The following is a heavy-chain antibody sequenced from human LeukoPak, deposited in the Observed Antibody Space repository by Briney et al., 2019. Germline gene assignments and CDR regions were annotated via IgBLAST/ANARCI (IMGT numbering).Heavy chain of an antibody. D-gene: IGHD2-8*02. J-gene: IGHJ4*02. CDR3: ARTCGRGRVDPGTGGYVDY. Sequence: SETLSLTCTVSGGSISSSACYWDWIRQPPGKGLEWMGSIFYSGSTNYKSSLWSRITMSIDTSMNRFSLKLNSVTAADTAIYYCARTCGRGRVDPGTGGYVDYWGQGTLVTVSS. CDR1: GGSISSSACY. CDR2: IFYSGST. V-gene: IGHV4-39*01.